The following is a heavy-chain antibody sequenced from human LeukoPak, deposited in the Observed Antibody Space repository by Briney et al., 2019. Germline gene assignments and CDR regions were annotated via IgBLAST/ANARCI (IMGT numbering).Heavy chain of an antibody. CDR1: GFTFSTYA. CDR3: AKGDYYYDSSDYYLRRYSDY. V-gene: IGHV3-23*01. J-gene: IGHJ4*02. CDR2: ISHNAGST. Sequence: GGSLRLSCAASGFTFSTYAMSWVRQAPGKGLEWVSSISHNAGSTFYADSVKGRFTISRDNSKNTLYLQMNSLRAEDTAVYYCAKGDYYYDSSDYYLRRYSDYWGQGTMVTVSS. D-gene: IGHD3-22*01.